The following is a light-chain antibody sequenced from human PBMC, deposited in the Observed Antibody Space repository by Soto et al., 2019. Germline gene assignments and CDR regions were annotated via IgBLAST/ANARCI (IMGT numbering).Light chain of an antibody. CDR1: QSVSSY. J-gene: IGKJ2*01. Sequence: EIVLTQSPDTLSLSPGERATLSCRASQSVSSYLAWYQQKPGQAPRLLIYYASNRATGIPARFSGSGSGTDFTLTISSLEPEDFAVYYCQQRSHWPPAFGQGTKLEIK. CDR3: QQRSHWPPA. CDR2: YAS. V-gene: IGKV3-11*01.